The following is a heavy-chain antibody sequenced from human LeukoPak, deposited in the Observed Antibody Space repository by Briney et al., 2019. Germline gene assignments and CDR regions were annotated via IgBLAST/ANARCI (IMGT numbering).Heavy chain of an antibody. J-gene: IGHJ6*04. CDR3: ARDRYDFWSGYSLDV. V-gene: IGHV3-48*03. D-gene: IGHD3-3*01. Sequence: GGSLRLSCAASGFTFSSYEMNWVRQAPGKGLEWVSYISSSGSTIYYADSVKGRFTISRDNAKNSLYLQMNSLRAEDTAVYYCARDRYDFWSGYSLDVWGKGTTVTVSS. CDR2: ISSSGSTI. CDR1: GFTFSSYE.